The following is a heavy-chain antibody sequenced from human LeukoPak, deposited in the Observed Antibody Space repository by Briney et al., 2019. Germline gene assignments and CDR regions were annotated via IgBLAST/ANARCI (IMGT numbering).Heavy chain of an antibody. V-gene: IGHV1-69*13. CDR1: GGTFSSYA. J-gene: IGHJ4*02. Sequence: SVKVSCKASGGTFSSYAINWVRQAPGQGLEWMGGIIPIFGTANYAQRFQGRVTITADESTSTAYMELSSLRSEDTAVYYCARVRRYYYDSSGYVLENPFDYWGQGTLVTVSS. D-gene: IGHD3-22*01. CDR2: IIPIFGTA. CDR3: ARVRRYYYDSSGYVLENPFDY.